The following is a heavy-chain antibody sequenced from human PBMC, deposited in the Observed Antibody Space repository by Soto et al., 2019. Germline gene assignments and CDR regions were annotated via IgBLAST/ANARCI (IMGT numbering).Heavy chain of an antibody. CDR1: GYTFTSYY. V-gene: IGHV1-2*04. CDR2: INPNSGGT. CDR3: ARESFELYGSGSYYNWFDP. J-gene: IGHJ5*02. D-gene: IGHD3-10*01. Sequence: ASVKVSCKASGYTFTSYYMHWVRQAPGQGLEWMGWINPNSGGTNYAQKFQGWVTMTRDTSISTAYMELSRLRSDDTAVYYCARESFELYGSGSYYNWFDPWGQGTLVTVSS.